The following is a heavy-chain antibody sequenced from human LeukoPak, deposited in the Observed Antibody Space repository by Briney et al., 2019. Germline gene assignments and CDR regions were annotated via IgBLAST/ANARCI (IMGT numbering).Heavy chain of an antibody. CDR2: IIPIFGTA. D-gene: IGHD3-3*01. CDR1: GGTFSSYG. CDR3: ARSRESDYDFWSGHNYYYDLDV. J-gene: IGHJ6*03. Sequence: SVKVSCKASGGTFSSYGISWVRQAPGQGLEWMGGIIPIFGTANYAQKFQGRVTITADESTSTAYMELSSLRSDDTAVYYCARSRESDYDFWSGHNYYYDLDVWGEGTTVTVSS. V-gene: IGHV1-69*13.